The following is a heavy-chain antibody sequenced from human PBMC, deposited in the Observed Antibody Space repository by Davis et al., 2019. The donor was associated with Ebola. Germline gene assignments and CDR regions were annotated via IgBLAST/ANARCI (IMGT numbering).Heavy chain of an antibody. CDR3: ARDDSIVVVPAAILDY. J-gene: IGHJ4*02. CDR2: ISYDGSNK. V-gene: IGHV3-30-3*01. Sequence: GESLKISCAASGFTFSSYAMHWVRQAPGKGLEWVAVISYDGSNKYYADSVKGRFTISRDNSKNTLYLQMNSLRAEDTAVYYCARDDSIVVVPAAILDYWGQGTLVTVSS. D-gene: IGHD2-2*01. CDR1: GFTFSSYA.